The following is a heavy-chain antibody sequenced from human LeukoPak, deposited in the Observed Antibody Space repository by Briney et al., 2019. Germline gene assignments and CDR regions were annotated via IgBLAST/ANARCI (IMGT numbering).Heavy chain of an antibody. V-gene: IGHV1-24*01. J-gene: IGHJ6*03. D-gene: IGHD6-6*01. Sequence: GASVKVSCKVSGYTLTELSMHWVRQAPGKGLEWMGGFDPEDGETIYAQKLQGRVTMTTDTSTSTAYMGLRSLRSDDTAVYYCARGAGGSSSDYYYYYMDVWGKGTTVTVSS. CDR1: GYTLTELS. CDR2: FDPEDGET. CDR3: ARGAGGSSSDYYYYYMDV.